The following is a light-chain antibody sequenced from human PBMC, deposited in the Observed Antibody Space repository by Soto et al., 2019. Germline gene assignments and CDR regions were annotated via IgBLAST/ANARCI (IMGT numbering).Light chain of an antibody. V-gene: IGKV1-5*01. CDR1: QTINSW. CDR2: DAS. J-gene: IGKJ1*01. Sequence: DIQMTQSPSTLSASVGDRVTSSCRASQTINSWLAWYQQKPGKAPKVLIYDASSLETGVPSRFSGSGSGTEFTLTISNLQPDDFATYYCQQYNTYWAFGHGTKVEIK. CDR3: QQYNTYWA.